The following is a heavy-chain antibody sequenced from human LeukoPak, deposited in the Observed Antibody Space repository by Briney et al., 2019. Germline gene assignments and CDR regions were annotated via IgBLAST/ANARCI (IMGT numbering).Heavy chain of an antibody. V-gene: IGHV4-59*08. CDR1: GGSISSYY. CDR3: ASQHIVVVTAPFDI. CDR2: IYYSGST. D-gene: IGHD2-21*02. J-gene: IGHJ3*02. Sequence: SETPSLTCTVSGGSISSYYWSWIRQPPGKGLEWIGYIYYSGSTNYNPSLKSRVTISVDTSKNQFSLKLSSVTAADTAVYYCASQHIVVVTAPFDIWGQGTMVTVSS.